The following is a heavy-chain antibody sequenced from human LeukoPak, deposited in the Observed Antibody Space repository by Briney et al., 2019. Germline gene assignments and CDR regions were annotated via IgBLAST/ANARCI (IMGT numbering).Heavy chain of an antibody. D-gene: IGHD2-15*01. CDR1: GDSVSSNSAA. CDR2: TYYRSKWYN. J-gene: IGHJ5*02. CDR3: ARDPDYCSGGSCYGFDP. Sequence: SQTLSLTCAISGDSVSSNSAAWNWIRQSPSRGLEWLGRTYYRSKWYNDYAVSVKSRITINPDTSKNQFSLQLNSVTPEDTAVYYCARDPDYCSGGSCYGFDPWGQGTLVTVSS. V-gene: IGHV6-1*01.